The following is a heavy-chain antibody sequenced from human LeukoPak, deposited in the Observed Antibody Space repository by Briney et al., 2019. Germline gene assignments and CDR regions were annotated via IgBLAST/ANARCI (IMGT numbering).Heavy chain of an antibody. CDR2: ISGSGANT. CDR1: GFTFSSYA. Sequence: GGSLRLSCAASGFTFSSYAMSWVRQAPGKGLEWVSAISGSGANTYYTDSVKGRFTISRDNSNNALYLQMNSLRAEDTAVYYCVCRIGGAPQWGQGTLVTVSS. CDR3: VCRIGGAPQ. J-gene: IGHJ4*02. V-gene: IGHV3-23*01. D-gene: IGHD1-26*01.